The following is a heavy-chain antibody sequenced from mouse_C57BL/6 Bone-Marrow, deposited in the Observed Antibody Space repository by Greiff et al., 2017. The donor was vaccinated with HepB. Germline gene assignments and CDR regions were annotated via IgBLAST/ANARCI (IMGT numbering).Heavy chain of an antibody. CDR1: GYSFTGYY. Sequence: EVHLVESGPELVKPGASVKISCKASGYSFTGYYMNWVKQSPEKSLEWIGEINPSTGGTTYNQKFKAKATLTVDKSSSTAYMQLKSLTSEDSAVYYCARKYDYDPAWFAYWGQGTLVTVSA. CDR3: ARKYDYDPAWFAY. D-gene: IGHD2-4*01. J-gene: IGHJ3*01. CDR2: INPSTGGT. V-gene: IGHV1-42*01.